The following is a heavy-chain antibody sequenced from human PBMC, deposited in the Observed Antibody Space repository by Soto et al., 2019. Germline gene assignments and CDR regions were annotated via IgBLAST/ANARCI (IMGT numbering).Heavy chain of an antibody. Sequence: ASVKVSCKASGYTFTSYYMHWVRQAPGQGLEWMGIINPSGGSTSYAQKFQGRVTMTRDTSTSTVYMELSSLRSEDTAVYYCASLYCSSTSCQDWDCYYMDVWGKGTTVTVSS. CDR3: ASLYCSSTSCQDWDCYYMDV. V-gene: IGHV1-46*03. J-gene: IGHJ6*03. CDR2: INPSGGST. CDR1: GYTFTSYY. D-gene: IGHD2-2*01.